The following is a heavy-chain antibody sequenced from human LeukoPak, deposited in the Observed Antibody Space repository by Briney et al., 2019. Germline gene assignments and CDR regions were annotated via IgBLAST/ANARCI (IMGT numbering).Heavy chain of an antibody. Sequence: PGGALRHSCWVSGFTLSSEARGSGPPPRGRGLELVSALRGCGGSTYYADSVKGRFTISRDNSKNTLYLQMSSLSAEDTAVYYCAKGTGVYYDSSGNHEPGDYSGQGTLVTVSS. D-gene: IGHD3-22*01. CDR2: LRGCGGST. CDR1: GFTLSSEA. V-gene: IGHV3-23*01. J-gene: IGHJ4*02. CDR3: AKGTGVYYDSSGNHEPGDY.